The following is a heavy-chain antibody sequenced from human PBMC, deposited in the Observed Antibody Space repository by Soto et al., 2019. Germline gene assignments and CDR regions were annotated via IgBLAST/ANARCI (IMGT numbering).Heavy chain of an antibody. J-gene: IGHJ5*01. CDR2: ISYDGSNK. CDR3: ARGGDNVGVVASEDADWFDS. D-gene: IGHD2-15*01. Sequence: QVQLVESGGGVVQPGRSLRLSCAASGFTFSRYAMHWVRQAPGKGLEWVAVISYDGSNKYYADSVKGRFTISRDNTKNSQYLQMNSMKAEDMAVSYCARGGDNVGVVASEDADWFDSWGQGTMVTVSS. CDR1: GFTFSRYA. V-gene: IGHV3-30-3*01.